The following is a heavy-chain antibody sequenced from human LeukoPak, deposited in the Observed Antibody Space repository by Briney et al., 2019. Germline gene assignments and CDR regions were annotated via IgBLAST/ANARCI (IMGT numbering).Heavy chain of an antibody. V-gene: IGHV4-59*01. Sequence: PSETLSLTCTVSGGSISSYYWSWIRQPPGKGLEWIGYIYYSGSTNYNPSLKSRVTISVDTSKNQFSPKLSSVTAADTAVYYCARDARSGYPIYWYFDLWGRGTLVTVSS. J-gene: IGHJ2*01. D-gene: IGHD3-22*01. CDR2: IYYSGST. CDR3: ARDARSGYPIYWYFDL. CDR1: GGSISSYY.